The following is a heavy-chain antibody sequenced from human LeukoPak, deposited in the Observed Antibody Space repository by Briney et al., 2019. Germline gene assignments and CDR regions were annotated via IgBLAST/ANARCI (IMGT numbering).Heavy chain of an antibody. CDR3: ARDRSSGSFEDAIDI. CDR1: GYTFTSYG. J-gene: IGHJ3*02. V-gene: IGHV1-18*01. Sequence: ASVKVSCKASGYTFTSYGISWVRQAPGQGLEWMGWISAYNGNTNYAQKLQGRVTMTTDTSTSTAYMELRSLRSDDTAVYYCARDRSSGSFEDAIDIWGQGTMVTLSS. D-gene: IGHD1-26*01. CDR2: ISAYNGNT.